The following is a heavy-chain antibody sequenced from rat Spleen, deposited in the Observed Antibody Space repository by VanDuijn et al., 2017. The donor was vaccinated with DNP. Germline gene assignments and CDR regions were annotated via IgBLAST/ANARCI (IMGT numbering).Heavy chain of an antibody. J-gene: IGHJ2*01. CDR2: INMDSSTI. Sequence: EVKLVESGGGLVQPGRSLKLSCAASGFNFNNYWMGWVRQAPGKGLEWIGEINMDSSTINYTPSLKDKFTISRDNAQNTLYLQMSKLGSEDTAIYYCVRANSGDPFDNWGQGVMVTVSS. D-gene: IGHD1-1*01. CDR1: GFNFNNYW. CDR3: VRANSGDPFDN. V-gene: IGHV4-2*01.